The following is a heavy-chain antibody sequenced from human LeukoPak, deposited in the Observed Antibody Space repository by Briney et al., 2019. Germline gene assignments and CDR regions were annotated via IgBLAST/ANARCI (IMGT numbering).Heavy chain of an antibody. V-gene: IGHV1-46*01. Sequence: ASVKVSCKASGYTFTSYYMHWVRQAPGQGLEWMGIISPSIGRTSYAQKFQGRVTMTRDTSTTTVYMELSSLRSDDTAVYYCAKIVGASNGYFDFWGQGTLVTVSS. D-gene: IGHD1-26*01. J-gene: IGHJ4*02. CDR3: AKIVGASNGYFDF. CDR2: ISPSIGRT. CDR1: GYTFTSYY.